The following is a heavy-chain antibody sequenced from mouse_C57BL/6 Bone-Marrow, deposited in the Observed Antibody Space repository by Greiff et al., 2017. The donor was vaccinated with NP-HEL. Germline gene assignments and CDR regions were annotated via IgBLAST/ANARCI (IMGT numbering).Heavy chain of an antibody. V-gene: IGHV1-26*01. CDR1: GYTFTDYY. Sequence: EVQLQQSGPELVKPGASVKISCKASGYTFTDYYMNWVKQSHGKSLEWIGDINPNNGGTSYNQKFKGKATLTVDKYSSTAYMELRSLTSEDSAVYYCASGGAWFAYWGQGTLVTVSA. CDR2: INPNNGGT. J-gene: IGHJ3*01. CDR3: ASGGAWFAY.